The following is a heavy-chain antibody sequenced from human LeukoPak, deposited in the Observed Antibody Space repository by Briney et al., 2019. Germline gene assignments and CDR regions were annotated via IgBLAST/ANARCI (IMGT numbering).Heavy chain of an antibody. CDR2: ISGSGGST. Sequence: GGSLRLSCAASGFTFSSYAMSWVRQAPGKGLEWVSAISGSGGSTYYADSVKGRFTISRDNSKNTLYLQMNSLGAEDTAVYYCAKDQGGGSYFFDYWGQGTLVTVSS. J-gene: IGHJ4*02. V-gene: IGHV3-23*01. D-gene: IGHD1-26*01. CDR3: AKDQGGGSYFFDY. CDR1: GFTFSSYA.